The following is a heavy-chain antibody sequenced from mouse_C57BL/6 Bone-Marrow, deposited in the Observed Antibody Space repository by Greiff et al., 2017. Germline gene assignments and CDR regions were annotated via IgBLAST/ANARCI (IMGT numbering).Heavy chain of an antibody. D-gene: IGHD1-1*01. CDR3: ERGATLVASGY. Sequence: VQLQQSGPELVKPGASVKMSCKASGYTFTDYNMHWVKQSHGKSLEWIGYINPNNGGTSYNQKFKGKATLTVNKSSNTASMELRSLTSAAYAVYYCERGATLVASGYWGQGTTLSVSA. J-gene: IGHJ2*01. V-gene: IGHV1-22*01. CDR1: GYTFTDYN. CDR2: INPNNGGT.